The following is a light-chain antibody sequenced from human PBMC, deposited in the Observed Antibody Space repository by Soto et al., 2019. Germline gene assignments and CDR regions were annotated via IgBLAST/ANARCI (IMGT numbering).Light chain of an antibody. CDR2: GAS. CDR3: QQYGSSLLT. J-gene: IGKJ4*01. Sequence: EMVLTQSQGTLSLSPGERATLSCLASQSVSSGYLAWYQQKPGQAPRLLIYGASSRATGIPDRFSGSGSGTDFTLTISRLEPEDFAVYYCQQYGSSLLTFGGGTKVDIK. V-gene: IGKV3-20*01. CDR1: QSVSSGY.